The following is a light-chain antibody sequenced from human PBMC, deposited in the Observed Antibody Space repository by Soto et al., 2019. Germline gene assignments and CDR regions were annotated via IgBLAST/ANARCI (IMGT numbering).Light chain of an antibody. CDR2: DAS. CDR1: QSVRSSY. V-gene: IGKV3D-7*01. J-gene: IGKJ1*01. Sequence: EIVLTQSPGTLSLSPGERATLSCRASQSVRSSYLAWCQQKPGQAPRLIIYDASNTATGIPARFSGSGSGTEFTLTISSLQPDDFATYYCQQYNTYSTFGQGTKVDIK. CDR3: QQYNTYST.